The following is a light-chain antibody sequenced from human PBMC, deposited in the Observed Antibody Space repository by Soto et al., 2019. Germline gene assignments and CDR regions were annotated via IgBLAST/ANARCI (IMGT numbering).Light chain of an antibody. Sequence: EIVLTQSPATLSLSPGERATLSCRASQSFASSYLAWYQHKPGQAPRLLIYAASSRATGIPDRFIGSGSGTDFTLTISRLEPDDSAVYYCHHYDSSPPYTFGQGTKVDIK. V-gene: IGKV3-20*01. CDR2: AAS. CDR3: HHYDSSPPYT. J-gene: IGKJ2*01. CDR1: QSFASSY.